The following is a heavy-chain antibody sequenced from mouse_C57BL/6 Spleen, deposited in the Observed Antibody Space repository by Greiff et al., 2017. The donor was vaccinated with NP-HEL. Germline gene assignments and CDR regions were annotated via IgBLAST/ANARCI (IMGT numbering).Heavy chain of an antibody. Sequence: DVKLVESGGGLVKPGGSLKLSCAASGFTFSSYAMSWVRQTPEKRLEWVATISDGGSYTYYPDNVKGRFTISRDNAKNNLYLQMSHLKSEDTAMYYCARVDYDFDYWGQGTTLTVSS. V-gene: IGHV5-4*03. D-gene: IGHD2-4*01. CDR1: GFTFSSYA. J-gene: IGHJ2*01. CDR2: ISDGGSYT. CDR3: ARVDYDFDY.